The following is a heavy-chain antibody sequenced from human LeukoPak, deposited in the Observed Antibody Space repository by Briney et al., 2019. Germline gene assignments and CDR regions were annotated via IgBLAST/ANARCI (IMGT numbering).Heavy chain of an antibody. V-gene: IGHV4-59*01. CDR2: IYYSGST. J-gene: IGHJ4*02. D-gene: IGHD1-26*01. Sequence: SETLSLTCTVSGGSISSYYWSWIRQPPGKGLEWIGYIYYSGSTNYNPSLQSRVTISVDTSKNQFSLKLSSVTAADTAVYYCAREVGATSGYFDYWGQGTLVTVSS. CDR1: GGSISSYY. CDR3: AREVGATSGYFDY.